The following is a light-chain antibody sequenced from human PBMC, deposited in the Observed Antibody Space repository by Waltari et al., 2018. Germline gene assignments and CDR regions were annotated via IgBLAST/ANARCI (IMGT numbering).Light chain of an antibody. CDR1: QAISSA. V-gene: IGKV1-13*02. J-gene: IGKJ4*01. CDR3: QQLHSYPVT. Sequence: AVQLTQSPSPLPASVGHRVTITCRASQAISSALAWYQQKPGKAPNLLIYDASNLESGVPSRFSGSGSGTHFTLTISSLQPADFATYYCQQLHSYPVTFGGGTKVEIK. CDR2: DAS.